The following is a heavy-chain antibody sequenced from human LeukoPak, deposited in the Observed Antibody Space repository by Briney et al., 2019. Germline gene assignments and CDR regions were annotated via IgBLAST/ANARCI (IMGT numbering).Heavy chain of an antibody. CDR1: GYTFTGYY. CDR2: INPNSGGT. Sequence: ASVKVSCKASGYTFTGYYMHRVRQAPGQGLEWMGWINPNSGGTNYAQKFQGRVTMTRDTSISTAYMELSRLRSDDTAVYYCARDALYYDFWSGYYAPFFRYYYYMDAWGKGTTVNVSS. J-gene: IGHJ6*03. D-gene: IGHD3-3*01. CDR3: ARDALYYDFWSGYYAPFFRYYYYMDA. V-gene: IGHV1-2*02.